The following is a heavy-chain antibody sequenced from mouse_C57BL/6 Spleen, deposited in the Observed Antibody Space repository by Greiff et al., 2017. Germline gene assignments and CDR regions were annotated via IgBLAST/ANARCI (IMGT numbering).Heavy chain of an antibody. CDR1: GFTFSDYY. V-gene: IGHV5-16*01. CDR2: INYDGSST. Sequence: EVQRVESEGGLVQPGSSMKLSCTASGFTFSDYYMAWVRQVPEKGLEWVANINYDGSSTYYLDSLKSRFIISRDNAKNILNLQMSSLKSEDTATYYCARDDEGFAYWGQGTLVTVSA. CDR3: ARDDEGFAY. J-gene: IGHJ3*01.